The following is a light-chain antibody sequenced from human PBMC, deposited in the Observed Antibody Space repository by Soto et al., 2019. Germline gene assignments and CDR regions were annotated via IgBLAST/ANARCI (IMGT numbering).Light chain of an antibody. CDR1: QTISSW. J-gene: IGKJ1*01. CDR3: QQYNSYWT. Sequence: DIQMSQSPSTLSGSVGDRVHSRCRASQTISSWLAWYQQKPGKAPKLLIYKASSLESGVPSRFSGSGSGTEFTLTISSLQPDDFATYYCQQYNSYWTFGQGTKVDIK. CDR2: KAS. V-gene: IGKV1-5*03.